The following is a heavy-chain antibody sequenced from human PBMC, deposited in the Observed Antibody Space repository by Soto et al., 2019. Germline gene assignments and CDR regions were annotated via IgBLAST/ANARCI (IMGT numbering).Heavy chain of an antibody. D-gene: IGHD3-10*01. V-gene: IGHV4-4*07. CDR1: GGSISSYY. CDR2: IYTSGST. Sequence: PSETLSLTCTVSGGSISSYYWIWIRQPAGKGLEWIGRIYTSGSTNYNPSLKSRVTMSVDTSKNQFSLKLSSVTAADTAVYYCARAGEWLTSRAFDIWGQGTMVTVSS. J-gene: IGHJ3*02. CDR3: ARAGEWLTSRAFDI.